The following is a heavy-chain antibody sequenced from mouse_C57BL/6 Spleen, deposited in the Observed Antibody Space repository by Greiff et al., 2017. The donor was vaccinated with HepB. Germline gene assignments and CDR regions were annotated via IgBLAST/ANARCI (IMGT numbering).Heavy chain of an antibody. D-gene: IGHD2-12*01. CDR2: INPNNGGT. CDR1: GYTFTDYN. CDR3: ARSHSRYWYFDV. J-gene: IGHJ1*03. V-gene: IGHV1-18*01. Sequence: VQLQQSGPELVRPGASVKIPCKASGYTFTDYNMDWVKQSHGKSLEWIGDINPNNGGTIYNQKFKGKATLTVDKSSSTAYMELRSLTSEDTAVYYCARSHSRYWYFDVWGTGTTVTVSS.